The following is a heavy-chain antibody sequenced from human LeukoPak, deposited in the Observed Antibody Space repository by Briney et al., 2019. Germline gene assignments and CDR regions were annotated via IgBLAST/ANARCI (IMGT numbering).Heavy chain of an antibody. Sequence: NPGGSLRLSCAASGFTFSSYSMNWVRQAPGKGLEWVSSISSSSSYIYYADSVKGRFTISRDNAKNSLYLQMNSLRAEDTAVYYCARAGTYYYDSSGYTDYWGQGTLVTVSS. V-gene: IGHV3-21*01. CDR1: GFTFSSYS. CDR3: ARAGTYYYDSSGYTDY. D-gene: IGHD3-22*01. J-gene: IGHJ4*02. CDR2: ISSSSSYI.